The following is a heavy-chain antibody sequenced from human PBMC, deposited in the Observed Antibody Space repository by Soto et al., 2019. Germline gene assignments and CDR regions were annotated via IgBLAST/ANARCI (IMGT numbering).Heavy chain of an antibody. CDR3: ARVGGYSSGWYYY. Sequence: GGSLRLSCAASGFTVSSNYMSWVRQAPGKGLEWVSVIYSGGSTYYADSVKGRFTISRDNSKNTLYLQMNSLRAEDTAVYYCARVGGYSSGWYYYWGQGTLVTVSS. CDR2: IYSGGST. J-gene: IGHJ4*02. V-gene: IGHV3-53*01. D-gene: IGHD6-19*01. CDR1: GFTVSSNY.